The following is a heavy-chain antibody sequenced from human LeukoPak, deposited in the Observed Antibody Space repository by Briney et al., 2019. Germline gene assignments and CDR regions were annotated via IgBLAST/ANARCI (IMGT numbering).Heavy chain of an antibody. D-gene: IGHD6-13*01. V-gene: IGHV3-30*02. J-gene: IGHJ4*02. CDR1: GFTFSSYG. Sequence: GGSMRLSCAASGFTFSSYGMHLVRKAPGKGLEREAFIRYDGSNKYYAASVKGRFTIFRDNSKNTLDLQMNSLRADDTAGYYCAKDAPGIASDSLDYWGQGTLVTVSS. CDR3: AKDAPGIASDSLDY. CDR2: IRYDGSNK.